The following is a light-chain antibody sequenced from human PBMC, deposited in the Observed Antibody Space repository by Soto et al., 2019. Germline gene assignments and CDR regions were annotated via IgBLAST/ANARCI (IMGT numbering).Light chain of an antibody. CDR1: KLGDKY. V-gene: IGLV3-1*01. J-gene: IGLJ1*01. CDR2: QDS. CDR3: QEWDSSTFYV. Sequence: SYELTQPPSVSVSPGQTASITCSGAKLGDKYACWYQQKQGQSTVLVIYQDSKRPSGIPELFSGSNSGNTATLTISGTQAMDEADYYCQEWDSSTFYVFGTGTKLTVL.